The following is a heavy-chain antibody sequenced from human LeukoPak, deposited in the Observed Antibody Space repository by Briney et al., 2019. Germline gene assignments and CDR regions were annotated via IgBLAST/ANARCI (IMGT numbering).Heavy chain of an antibody. Sequence: GGSLRLSCTASGFTFCDYAMSWVRQAPGKGLEWVGFIRSKAYGGTTEYAASVKGRFTISRDDSKSIAYLQMNSLKTEDTAVYYCTRNDYGDFQFDYGMDVWGQGTTVTVSS. D-gene: IGHD4-17*01. V-gene: IGHV3-49*04. CDR1: GFTFCDYA. CDR3: TRNDYGDFQFDYGMDV. CDR2: IRSKAYGGTT. J-gene: IGHJ6*02.